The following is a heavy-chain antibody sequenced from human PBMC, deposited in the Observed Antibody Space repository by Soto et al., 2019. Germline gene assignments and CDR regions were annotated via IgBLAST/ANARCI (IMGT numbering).Heavy chain of an antibody. D-gene: IGHD2-15*01. V-gene: IGHV1-69*02. CDR2: IIPILGIA. J-gene: IGHJ5*01. CDR1: GGTFSSYT. CDR3: APRHEPATTLFGMTS. Sequence: SVKVSCKASGGTFSSYTISWVRQAPGQGLEWMGRIIPILGIANYAQKFQGRVTITADKSTSTAYMELSSLRSEDTAVYYCAPRHEPATTLFGMTSWRQGTTFTSPQ.